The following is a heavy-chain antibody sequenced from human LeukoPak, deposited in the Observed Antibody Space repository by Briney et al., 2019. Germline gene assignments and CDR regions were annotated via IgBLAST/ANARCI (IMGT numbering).Heavy chain of an antibody. V-gene: IGHV4-59*12. J-gene: IGHJ4*02. D-gene: IGHD3-10*01. CDR2: IYYSGST. Sequence: PSETLSLTCTVSGGSISSYYWSWIRQPPGKGLEWIGYIYYSGSTNYNPSLKSRVTISVDTSKNQFSLKLSSVTAADTAVYYCARPSMVRAYYFDYWGQGTLVTVSS. CDR3: ARPSMVRAYYFDY. CDR1: GGSISSYY.